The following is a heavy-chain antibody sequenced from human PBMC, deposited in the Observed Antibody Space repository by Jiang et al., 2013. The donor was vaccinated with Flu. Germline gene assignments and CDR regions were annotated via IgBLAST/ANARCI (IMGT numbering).Heavy chain of an antibody. CDR3: ARVVCSGGSCYSGWFDP. CDR2: ISAYNGNT. CDR1: GYTFTGYE. J-gene: IGHJ5*02. D-gene: IGHD2-15*01. V-gene: IGHV1-18*04. Sequence: KASGYTFTGYEISWVRQAPGQGLEWMGWISAYNGNTNYAQKLQGRVTMTTDTSTSTAYMELRSLRSDDTAVYYCARVVCSGGSCYSGWFDPWGQGTLVTVSS.